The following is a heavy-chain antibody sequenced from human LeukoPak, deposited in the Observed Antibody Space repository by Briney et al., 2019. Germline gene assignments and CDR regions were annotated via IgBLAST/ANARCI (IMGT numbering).Heavy chain of an antibody. CDR2: INPSGGST. V-gene: IGHV1-46*01. CDR1: GYTFTSYY. J-gene: IGHJ4*02. D-gene: IGHD1-26*01. Sequence: GASVKVSCKASGYTFTSYYMHWVRQAPGQGLEWMGIINPSGGSTSYAQKFQGRVTMTRDMSTSTVYMELSSLRSEDTAVYYCARAGVGPTFDYWGQGTLVTASS. CDR3: ARAGVGPTFDY.